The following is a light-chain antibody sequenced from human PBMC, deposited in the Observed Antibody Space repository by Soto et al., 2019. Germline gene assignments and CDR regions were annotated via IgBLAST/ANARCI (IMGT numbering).Light chain of an antibody. V-gene: IGKV3-11*01. CDR2: DAS. CDR3: QQRSGWPPSLT. CDR1: QSVSSY. J-gene: IGKJ4*01. Sequence: EVVLTQSPATLSLSPGETATLSCRASQSVSSYLAWYQQKPGQAPRLLIYDASKTATGIPARFSGSGSGTDFTLTSSSLEPEDFAVYYCQQRSGWPPSLTFGGGTKVEIK.